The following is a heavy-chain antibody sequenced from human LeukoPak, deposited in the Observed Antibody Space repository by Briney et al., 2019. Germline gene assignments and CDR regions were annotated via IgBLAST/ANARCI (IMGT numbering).Heavy chain of an antibody. CDR1: GFTFDDYA. Sequence: GRSLRLSCAASGFTFDDYAMHWVRQAPGKGLEWVSGISWNSGSIGYADSVKGRFTISRDNAKNSLYLQMNSLRAEDTAVYYCARASGLGGWGQGTLVTVSS. CDR3: ARASGLGG. V-gene: IGHV3-9*01. J-gene: IGHJ4*02. D-gene: IGHD3-16*01. CDR2: ISWNSGSI.